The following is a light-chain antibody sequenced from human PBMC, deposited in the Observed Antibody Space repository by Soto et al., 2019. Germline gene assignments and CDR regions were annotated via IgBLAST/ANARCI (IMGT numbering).Light chain of an antibody. CDR1: QSILYSPNNKNY. CDR2: WAS. CDR3: YQYYTNSCT. J-gene: IGKJ1*01. Sequence: DIVMTQSPDSLAVSLGESATINCKSSQSILYSPNNKNYLAWYQHRPGQPPNLLIYWASTRESGVPDRFRGSVSGTNLTHTSSSLQAEDVAGYYYYQYYTNSCTFGEGTGVEL. V-gene: IGKV4-1*01.